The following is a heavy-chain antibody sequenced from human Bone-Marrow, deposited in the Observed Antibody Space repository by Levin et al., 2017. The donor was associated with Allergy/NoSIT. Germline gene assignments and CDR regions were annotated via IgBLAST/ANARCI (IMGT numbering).Heavy chain of an antibody. CDR2: IYYTGRT. V-gene: IGHV4-39*01. J-gene: IGHJ5*02. CDR3: ARTIASAPGWFDP. Sequence: NPSETLSLTCSVSGGSIGSSGYYWGWIRHSPGKGLEWIGYIYYTGRTYYNPSLKSRVTISIDTSKNRFFLKLNSVTAPDTAVFYCARTIASAPGWFDPWGQGTLVTVSS. CDR1: GGSIGSSGYY. D-gene: IGHD6-13*01.